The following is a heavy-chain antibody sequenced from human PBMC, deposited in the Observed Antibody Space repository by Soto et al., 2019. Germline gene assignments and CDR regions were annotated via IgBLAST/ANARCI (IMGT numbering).Heavy chain of an antibody. CDR1: GFTVSSNY. Sequence: EVQLVESGGGLVQPGGSLRLSCAASGFTVSSNYMSWVRQAPGKGLEWVSVIYSGGSTYYADSVKGRFTISRDNSKITLYLQMNSLRAEDTAVYYCARGYDTPYYYYYMDVWGKGTTVTVSS. V-gene: IGHV3-66*01. CDR2: IYSGGST. J-gene: IGHJ6*03. CDR3: ARGYDTPYYYYYMDV. D-gene: IGHD3-9*01.